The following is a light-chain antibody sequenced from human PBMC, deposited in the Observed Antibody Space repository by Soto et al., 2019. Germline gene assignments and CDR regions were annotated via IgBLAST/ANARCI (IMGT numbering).Light chain of an antibody. CDR1: QSVSSW. V-gene: IGKV1-5*03. J-gene: IGKJ2*01. CDR3: QQYHTYPRT. CDR2: QAS. Sequence: DIQMTQSPSTLSASVGDRVTITCRASQSVSSWLAWYQHKPGKAPKPLIHQASILTSGVPSRFSGSRSGTEFTLTISSLQPDNFATYYCQQYHTYPRTFGQGTKLEIK.